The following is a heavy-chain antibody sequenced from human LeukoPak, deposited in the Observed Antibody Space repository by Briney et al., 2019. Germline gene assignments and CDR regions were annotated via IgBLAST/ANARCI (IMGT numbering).Heavy chain of an antibody. CDR3: ARDPLYCSGGSCYAFSYYYYGMDV. J-gene: IGHJ6*04. D-gene: IGHD2-15*01. CDR2: ISAYNGNT. CDR1: GYTFTSYG. V-gene: IGHV1-18*04. Sequence: GASVKVSCKASGYTFTSYGISWVRQAPGQGLEWMGWISAYNGNTNYAQKLQGRVTMTTDTSTSTAYMELRSLRSDDTAVYYCARDPLYCSGGSCYAFSYYYYGMDVWAKGTTVTVSS.